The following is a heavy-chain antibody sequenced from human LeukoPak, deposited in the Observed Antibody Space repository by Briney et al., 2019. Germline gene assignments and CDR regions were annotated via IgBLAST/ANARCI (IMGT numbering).Heavy chain of an antibody. CDR1: GHAFTSDA. CDR2: INTNTGNP. V-gene: IGHV7-4-1*02. J-gene: IGHJ5*02. CDR3: ARNSRAQDWFDP. D-gene: IGHD2/OR15-2a*01. Sequence: PSVKVSCKASGHAFTSDAINWVRQAPGQGLAWMGWINTNTGNPTYAQGFTGRFVFSLDTSVSTAYLQISSLKAEDTAVYYCARNSRAQDWFDPWGQGTLVTVSS.